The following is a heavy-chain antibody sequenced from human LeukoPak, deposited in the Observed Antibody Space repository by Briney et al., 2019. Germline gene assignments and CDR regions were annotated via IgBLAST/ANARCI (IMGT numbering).Heavy chain of an antibody. D-gene: IGHD6-19*01. CDR1: GYTFTGYH. CDR3: ARDRDSSGWHVADY. V-gene: IGHV1-18*04. J-gene: IGHJ4*02. CDR2: ISPNNGNT. Sequence: ASVKVSCKASGYTFTGYHMHWVRQAPGQGLEWMGWISPNNGNTNYAQKFQGRVTMTTDTPTSTAYMEMRSLRSDDTAVYYCARDRDSSGWHVADYWGQGTLVTVSS.